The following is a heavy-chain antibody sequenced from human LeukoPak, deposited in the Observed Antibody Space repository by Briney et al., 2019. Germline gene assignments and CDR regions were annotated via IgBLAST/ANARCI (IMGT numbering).Heavy chain of an antibody. J-gene: IGHJ4*02. CDR3: ARDEGATMGDY. D-gene: IGHD1-26*01. Sequence: GGSRRLSCAAYGFTFSNYAMHWVRQAPGKGLEWVAVIWYDGSNKYYADSVKGRFTISRDNSKNTLYLQMNSLRAEDTAVYYCARDEGATMGDYWGQGTLVTVSS. CDR2: IWYDGSNK. CDR1: GFTFSNYA. V-gene: IGHV3-33*08.